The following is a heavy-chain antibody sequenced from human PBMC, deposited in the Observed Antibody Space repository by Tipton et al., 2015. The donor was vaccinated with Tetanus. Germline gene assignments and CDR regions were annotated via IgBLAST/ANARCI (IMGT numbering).Heavy chain of an antibody. CDR3: ARATMVRGVLYMDV. J-gene: IGHJ6*02. CDR2: IFYSGNT. Sequence: GLVKPSETLSLTCTVSGGSISSYYWSWIRQPPGKGLEWIGYIFYSGNTNYNPSLKTRVTISVDTSKNQFSLKLSSVTAADTAVYYCARATMVRGVLYMDVWGQGTTVTVSS. CDR1: GGSISSYY. D-gene: IGHD3-10*01. V-gene: IGHV4-59*01.